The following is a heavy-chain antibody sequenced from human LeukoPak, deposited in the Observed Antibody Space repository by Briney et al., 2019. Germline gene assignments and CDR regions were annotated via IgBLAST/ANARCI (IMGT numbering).Heavy chain of an antibody. Sequence: SETLSLTCAVSGGSISSSNWWSWVRQPPGKGLEWIGEIYHGGSTNYNPSLKSRVTISVDKSKNQFSLKLSSVTAADTAVYYCARVRGYGRDYYYYYMDVWGKGTTVTVSS. CDR2: IYHGGST. CDR3: ARVRGYGRDYYYYYMDV. J-gene: IGHJ6*03. D-gene: IGHD5-18*01. CDR1: GGSISSSNW. V-gene: IGHV4-4*02.